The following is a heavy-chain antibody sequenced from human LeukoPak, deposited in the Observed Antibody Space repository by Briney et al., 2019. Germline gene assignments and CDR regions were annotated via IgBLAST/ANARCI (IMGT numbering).Heavy chain of an antibody. CDR3: AKDLNGDGGSLYY. V-gene: IGHV3-23*01. Sequence: SGGSLRLSCAAPGFTFVSYAMRWVRQAPGKGLEWVSAISGGGETIYYADSVKGRFAISRDNSKNTLYLQMNGLRAEDTAIYYCAKDLNGDGGSLYYWGQGTLVTVSS. J-gene: IGHJ4*02. D-gene: IGHD3-16*01. CDR1: GFTFVSYA. CDR2: ISGGGETI.